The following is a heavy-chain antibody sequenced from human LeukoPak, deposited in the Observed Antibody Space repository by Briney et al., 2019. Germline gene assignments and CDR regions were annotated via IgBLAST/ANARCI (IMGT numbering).Heavy chain of an antibody. V-gene: IGHV4-39*07. Sequence: SETLSLTCSVSGGSINSSNYYWGWIRQPPGKGLEWIGSIYYSGSTYYNLSLKSRVTISVDTSKNQFSLKLSSVTAADTAVYYCARETRITMVRGVTPYYFDYWGQGTLVTVSS. J-gene: IGHJ4*02. CDR1: GGSINSSNYY. CDR2: IYYSGST. CDR3: ARETRITMVRGVTPYYFDY. D-gene: IGHD3-10*01.